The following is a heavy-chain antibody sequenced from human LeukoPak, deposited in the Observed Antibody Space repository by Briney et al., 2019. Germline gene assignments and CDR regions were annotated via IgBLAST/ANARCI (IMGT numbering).Heavy chain of an antibody. V-gene: IGHV3-9*01. CDR3: AKDISGWGAAGTNWYFDL. J-gene: IGHJ2*01. Sequence: GGSLRLSCAASGFTFSSHWMHWVRQAPGKGLEWVSGISWNSGSIGYADSVKGRFTISRDNAKNSLYLQMNSLRAEDTALYYCAKDISGWGAAGTNWYFDLWGRGTLVTVSS. CDR2: ISWNSGSI. CDR1: GFTFSSHW. D-gene: IGHD6-13*01.